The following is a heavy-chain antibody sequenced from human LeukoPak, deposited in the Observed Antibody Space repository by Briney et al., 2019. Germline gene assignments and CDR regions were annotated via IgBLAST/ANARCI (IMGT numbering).Heavy chain of an antibody. D-gene: IGHD3-10*01. J-gene: IGHJ3*02. V-gene: IGHV3-9*01. Sequence: PGRSLRLSCAASGFTFDDYAMHWVRQAPGKGLEWVSGISWNSGSIGYADSVKGRFTISRDNAKNSLYLQMNSLRAEDTALYYCAKDLRFGDGGAFDIWGQGTMVTVSS. CDR1: GFTFDDYA. CDR3: AKDLRFGDGGAFDI. CDR2: ISWNSGSI.